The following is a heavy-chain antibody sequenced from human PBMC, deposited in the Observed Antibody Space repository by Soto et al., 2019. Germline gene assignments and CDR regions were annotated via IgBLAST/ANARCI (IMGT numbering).Heavy chain of an antibody. CDR1: GGSIISADFF. Sequence: SETLSLTCTVSGGSIISADFFWTWLRQPPGKGLEWLGYIYYIGTTYYNPSLKGRLILSIDTSRKQFSLSLNSVTAADTAVYFCAREPYLPMARNDFWSQGAQLTVSS. J-gene: IGHJ4*02. V-gene: IGHV4-30-4*01. CDR3: AREPYLPMARNDF. CDR2: IYYIGTT. D-gene: IGHD3-10*01.